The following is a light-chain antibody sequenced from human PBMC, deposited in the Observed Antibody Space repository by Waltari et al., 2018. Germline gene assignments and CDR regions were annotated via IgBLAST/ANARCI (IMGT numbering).Light chain of an antibody. CDR1: FVSLSTTSY. CDR2: KAN. CDR3: ALYMGSGIWV. V-gene: IGLV8-61*01. Sequence: QTVVTQEPSLSVSPGGTVTLTCALSFVSLSTTSYATWYQQTPGPAPRTLVYKANARSSGVPDRCSGSCLGNTAALTITGAQADDESDYYCALYMGSGIWVFGGGTRLTVL. J-gene: IGLJ3*02.